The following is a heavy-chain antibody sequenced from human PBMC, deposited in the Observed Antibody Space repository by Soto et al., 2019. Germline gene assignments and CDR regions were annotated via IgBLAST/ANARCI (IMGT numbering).Heavy chain of an antibody. V-gene: IGHV3-23*01. CDR2: ISGSGGST. J-gene: IGHJ3*02. CDR3: AKVGPDYDILTGYVDAFDI. Sequence: PGGSLRLSCAASGFTFSSYAMSWVRQAPGKGLEWVSAISGSGGSTYYADSVKGRFTISRDNSKNTLYLQMNSLRAEDTAVYYCAKVGPDYDILTGYVDAFDIWGQGTMVTVSS. CDR1: GFTFSSYA. D-gene: IGHD3-9*01.